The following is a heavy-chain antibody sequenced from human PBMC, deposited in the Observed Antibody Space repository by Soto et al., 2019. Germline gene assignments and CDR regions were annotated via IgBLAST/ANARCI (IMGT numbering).Heavy chain of an antibody. V-gene: IGHV1-69*01. J-gene: IGHJ4*02. CDR3: AKVEGYAGTSGWPDY. CDR1: GGTFSSYP. D-gene: IGHD6-19*01. Sequence: QVQLVQSGTEVQKPGSTVKVSCKVSGGTFSSYPISWVRRAPGQGLEWMGGIVPIFRRTDYAQKFQGRVTITADESTSTAHMELSSLRSDDTAVYYCAKVEGYAGTSGWPDYWGQGTPVTVAP. CDR2: IVPIFRRT.